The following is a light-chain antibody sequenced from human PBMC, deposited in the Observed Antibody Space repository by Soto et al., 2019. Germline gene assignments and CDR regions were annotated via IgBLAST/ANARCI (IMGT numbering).Light chain of an antibody. CDR3: QQYGSSGT. Sequence: EIVLTHSPGTLSLSPGERATLSCRASQSVSNNYLAWYQQKPGQAPRLPIYGASNRATGIPDRFSGSGSGGKFTLNISRLEPEDFAVYYCQQYGSSGTLGHRTQVDIK. CDR1: QSVSNNY. J-gene: IGKJ1*01. CDR2: GAS. V-gene: IGKV3-20*01.